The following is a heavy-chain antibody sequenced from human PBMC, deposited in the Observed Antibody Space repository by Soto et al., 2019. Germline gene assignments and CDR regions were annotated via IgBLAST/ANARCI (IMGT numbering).Heavy chain of an antibody. CDR1: GFTFSSNV. CDR2: INWNGGTT. J-gene: IGHJ4*02. CDR3: AKSQSPMVRGVIEAFDY. V-gene: IGHV3-20*04. D-gene: IGHD3-10*01. Sequence: GGSLRLSCAASGFTFSSNVMTWVRQAPGKGLDWVSAINWNGGTTHYADSVQGRFTISRDNARNSLSLQMNSLRAEDTAFYYCAKSQSPMVRGVIEAFDYWGLGTLVTVSS.